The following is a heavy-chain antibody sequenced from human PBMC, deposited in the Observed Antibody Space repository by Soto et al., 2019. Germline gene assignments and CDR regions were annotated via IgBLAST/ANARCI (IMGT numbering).Heavy chain of an antibody. Sequence: SGTVSLTCTVSGGSISSGGYYWSWIRQPAGAGLEGIGYIYPGGITGYNPSLRGRVTMSADKSRNQFSLKLMSVTGADTAVYYCARGKLYYDLWGQGTLVTVS. V-gene: IGHV4-30-2*01. J-gene: IGHJ4*02. CDR3: ARGKLYYDL. CDR2: IYPGGIT. D-gene: IGHD3-3*01. CDR1: GGSISSGGYY.